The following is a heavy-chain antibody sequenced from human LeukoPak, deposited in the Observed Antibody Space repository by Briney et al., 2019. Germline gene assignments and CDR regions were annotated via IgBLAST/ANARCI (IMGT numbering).Heavy chain of an antibody. Sequence: PGGSPRLSCAVSGITLSNYGMSWVRLAPGKGLEWVAGISDSGGRTNYADSVKGRFTISRNNSKNTLYLQMNSLRAEDTAVYFCAKRGVVIRVILVGFHKEAYYFDSWGQGALVTVSS. J-gene: IGHJ4*02. CDR3: AKRGVVIRVILVGFHKEAYYFDS. V-gene: IGHV3-23*01. D-gene: IGHD3-22*01. CDR1: GITLSNYG. CDR2: ISDSGGRT.